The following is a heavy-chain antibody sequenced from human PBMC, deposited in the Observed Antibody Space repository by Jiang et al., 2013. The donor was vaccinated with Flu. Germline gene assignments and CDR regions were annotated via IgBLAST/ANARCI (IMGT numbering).Heavy chain of an antibody. Sequence: SGAEVKKPGSSVKVSCKASGGTFSDNGINWVRQAPGQGLEWMGGIIPVFETPKYAQNFQDRVTITADESTSTAYMELSSLRSEDTAVYYCASQRGYSGYETWEYFDYWGQGTLVTVSS. CDR2: IIPVFETP. V-gene: IGHV1-69*01. CDR3: ASQRGYSGYETWEYFDY. CDR1: GGTFSDNG. D-gene: IGHD5-12*01. J-gene: IGHJ4*02.